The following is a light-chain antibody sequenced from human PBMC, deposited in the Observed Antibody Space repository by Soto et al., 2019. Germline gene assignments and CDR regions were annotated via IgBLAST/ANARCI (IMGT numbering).Light chain of an antibody. CDR1: QSISDY. CDR2: DAS. V-gene: IGKV3-11*01. J-gene: IGKJ4*01. CDR3: QQRVNWPPT. Sequence: EIVLTQSPATLSLSPGERATLSCRAGQSISDYLAWYQQRPGQAPRLLIFDASNRATGVPDRFSGGGSGTDFTLIISSLEPEDFAVYYCQQRVNWPPTFGGGTKAEI.